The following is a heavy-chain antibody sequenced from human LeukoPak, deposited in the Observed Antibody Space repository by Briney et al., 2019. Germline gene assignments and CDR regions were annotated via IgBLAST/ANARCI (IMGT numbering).Heavy chain of an antibody. V-gene: IGHV3-48*03. CDR1: GFTFSSYE. CDR3: KRRCPYGSGSYFFDS. J-gene: IGHJ4*02. CDR2: ISSSGSTI. D-gene: IGHD3-10*01. Sequence: GGSLRLSCAASGFTFSSYEMNWVRQAPGKGLEWVSYISSSGSTIYYADSVKGRFTISRDNAKNSLYLQMNSLRAEDTAVYYCKRRCPYGSGSYFFDSWGQGTLVTVSS.